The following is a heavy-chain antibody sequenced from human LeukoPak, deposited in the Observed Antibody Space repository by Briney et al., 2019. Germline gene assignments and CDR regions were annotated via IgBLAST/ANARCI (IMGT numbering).Heavy chain of an antibody. Sequence: GGSLRLSCAVSGFTFSNYNMNWVRQAPGKGLEWISFINSGSSTEYYADSVKGRFTITRDNARNSLYLQMNSLRDEDTAVYYCAGSIFGVVPDLYWGQGTLVTVSS. J-gene: IGHJ4*02. D-gene: IGHD3-3*01. CDR1: GFTFSNYN. CDR2: INSGSSTE. V-gene: IGHV3-48*02. CDR3: AGSIFGVVPDLY.